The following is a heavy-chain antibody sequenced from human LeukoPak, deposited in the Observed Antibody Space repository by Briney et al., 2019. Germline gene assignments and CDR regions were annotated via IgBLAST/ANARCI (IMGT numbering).Heavy chain of an antibody. CDR1: AFTPSRYA. D-gene: IGHD3-10*01. J-gene: IGHJ6*02. CDR2: ISGSGGST. Sequence: PGGSLRLSCAASAFTPSRYAMSWVRQAPGKGLEWVSAISGSGGSTYYADSAKGRFTISRDNSKNTVYIQMNGLRAEDTAVYYCAGSTYYYGSGIYGMDVWGQGTTVTVSS. CDR3: AGSTYYYGSGIYGMDV. V-gene: IGHV3-23*01.